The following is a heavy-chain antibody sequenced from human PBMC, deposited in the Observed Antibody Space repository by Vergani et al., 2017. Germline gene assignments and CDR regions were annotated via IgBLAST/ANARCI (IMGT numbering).Heavy chain of an antibody. D-gene: IGHD3-10*01. CDR2: ISSSGSTI. CDR1: GFTFSSYS. J-gene: IGHJ5*02. Sequence: EVQLVESGGGLVKPGGSLRLSCAASGFTFSSYSMNWVRQAPGKGLEWVSYISSSGSTIYYADSVKGRFTISRDNAKNSLSLLMNSLRAEDTAMYYCARFGMDYGSGSYYLFANWFDPWGQGTLVTVSS. V-gene: IGHV3-21*05. CDR3: ARFGMDYGSGSYYLFANWFDP.